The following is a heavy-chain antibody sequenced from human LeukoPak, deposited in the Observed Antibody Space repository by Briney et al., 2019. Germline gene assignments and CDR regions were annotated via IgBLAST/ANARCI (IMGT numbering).Heavy chain of an antibody. D-gene: IGHD5-12*01. J-gene: IGHJ4*02. V-gene: IGHV1-2*02. CDR3: ARVAIVATITGRFDY. Sequence: VKVSCKASGYTFTGYYMHWVRQAPGQGLEWMGWINPNRGGTNYAQKFQGRVTMTRDTSISTAYMELSRLRSDDTAVYYCARVAIVATITGRFDYWGQGTLVTVSS. CDR2: INPNRGGT. CDR1: GYTFTGYY.